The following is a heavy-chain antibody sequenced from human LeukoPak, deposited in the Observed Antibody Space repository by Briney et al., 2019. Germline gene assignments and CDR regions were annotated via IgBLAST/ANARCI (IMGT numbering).Heavy chain of an antibody. D-gene: IGHD1-7*01. CDR3: ARDPRITGTTAYYFDY. V-gene: IGHV1-18*01. CDR2: INTYNGHT. CDR1: GYSFSSYG. Sequence: ASVTVSCKASGYSFSSYGFSWVRQAPGQGLEWMGWINTYNGHTNYTQTLQGRVTMTTDTSTSTAYMELRNLRPDDTAVYFCARDPRITGTTAYYFDYWGQGTLVTVSS. J-gene: IGHJ4*02.